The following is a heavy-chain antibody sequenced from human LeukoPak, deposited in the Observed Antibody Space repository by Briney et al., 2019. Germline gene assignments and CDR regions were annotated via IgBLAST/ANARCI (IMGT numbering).Heavy chain of an antibody. CDR2: IYYSGST. D-gene: IGHD1-14*01. CDR3: ARDRTTLTTYYMDV. Sequence: SETLSLTCTVSGGSISSYYWSWIRQPAGKGLEWIGYIYYSGSTNYNPSLKSRVTISVDTSKNQFSLKLSSVTAADTAVYYCARDRTTLTTYYMDVWGKGTTVTVSS. CDR1: GGSISSYY. V-gene: IGHV4-59*01. J-gene: IGHJ6*03.